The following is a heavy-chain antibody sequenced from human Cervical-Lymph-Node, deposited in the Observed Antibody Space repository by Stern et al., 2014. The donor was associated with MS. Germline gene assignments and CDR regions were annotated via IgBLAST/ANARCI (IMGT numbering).Heavy chain of an antibody. D-gene: IGHD5-12*01. Sequence: VQLLESGAEVKKPGASVKVSCKASGYTFTVYDIHWVRQAPGQGLEWMGWINPNSGGTSYEQRFQGWVTMTRDTSISTAYMELNRLRPDDTAVYYCARVGGSGYYPYNWFDSWGQGTLVTVSS. V-gene: IGHV1-2*04. J-gene: IGHJ5*01. CDR2: INPNSGGT. CDR1: GYTFTVYD. CDR3: ARVGGSGYYPYNWFDS.